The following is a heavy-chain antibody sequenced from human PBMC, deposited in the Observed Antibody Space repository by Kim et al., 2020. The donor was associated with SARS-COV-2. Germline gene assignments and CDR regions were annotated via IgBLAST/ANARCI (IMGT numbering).Heavy chain of an antibody. Sequence: DNVKGRFTISRDNGKNSLYLQMNSLRAEDTAVYYCARGHGYYYYGMDVWGQGTTVTVSS. V-gene: IGHV3-7*01. J-gene: IGHJ6*02. CDR3: ARGHGYYYYGMDV.